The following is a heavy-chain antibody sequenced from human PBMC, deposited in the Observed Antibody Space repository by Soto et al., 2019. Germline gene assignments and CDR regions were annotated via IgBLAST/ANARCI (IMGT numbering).Heavy chain of an antibody. J-gene: IGHJ6*02. D-gene: IGHD5-12*01. CDR1: GGSISSADYY. V-gene: IGHV4-30-4*01. CDR3: ARAIVVTIGGMDV. CDR2: IYYSGST. Sequence: TLSLTCTVSGGSISSADYYWSWVRQPPGKGLEWIGYIYYSGSTFFNPSPKSRVTISKDTSRNQFSLRLNSVTAADTAVYYCARAIVVTIGGMDVWGQGTTVTVSS.